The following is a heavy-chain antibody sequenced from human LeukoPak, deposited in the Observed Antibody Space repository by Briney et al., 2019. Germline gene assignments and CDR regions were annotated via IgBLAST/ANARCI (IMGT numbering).Heavy chain of an antibody. J-gene: IGHJ4*02. CDR2: ISSSGSTI. D-gene: IGHD6-13*01. V-gene: IGHV3-48*03. CDR3: ARDPVYSSSWYGGGPGYFDY. CDR1: GFTFSSYE. Sequence: GGSLRLSCAASGFTFSSYEMNWVRQAPGKGLEWVSYISSSGSTIYYADSVKGRFTISRDNAKNSPYLQMNSLRAEDTAVYYCARDPVYSSSWYGGGPGYFDYWGQGTLVTVSS.